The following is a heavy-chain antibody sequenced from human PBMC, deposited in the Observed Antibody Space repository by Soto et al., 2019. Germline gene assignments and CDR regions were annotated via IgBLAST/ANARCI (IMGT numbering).Heavy chain of an antibody. CDR2: INWNGGST. CDR1: GFTFDDYG. Sequence: PGGSLRLSCAASGFTFDDYGMSWVRQAPGKGLEWVSGINWNGGSTGYADSVKGRFTISRDNAKNSLYLQMNSLRAEDTALYYCARDKNTIVVVPAAATLHYYGMDVWGQGTTVTVSS. J-gene: IGHJ6*02. CDR3: ARDKNTIVVVPAAATLHYYGMDV. V-gene: IGHV3-20*04. D-gene: IGHD2-2*01.